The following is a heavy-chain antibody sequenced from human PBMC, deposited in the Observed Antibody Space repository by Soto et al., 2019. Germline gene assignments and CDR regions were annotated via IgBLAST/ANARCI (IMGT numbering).Heavy chain of an antibody. D-gene: IGHD3-3*01. CDR1: GGSISDFY. V-gene: IGHV4-59*01. J-gene: IGHJ6*02. CDR2: LYYTGST. CDR3: ARGGGYDFRSSQAPPIDV. Sequence: PSETLSLTCNVSGGSISDFYWSWIRQSPGKRLEWIGYLYYTGSTNYNPALKSRVTISLDTSKNQFSLKVRSVTAADTAVYYCARGGGYDFRSSQAPPIDVWGQGTTVTGSS.